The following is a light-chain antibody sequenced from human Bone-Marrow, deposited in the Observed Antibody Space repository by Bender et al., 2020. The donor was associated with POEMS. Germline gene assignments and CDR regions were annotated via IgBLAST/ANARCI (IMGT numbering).Light chain of an antibody. CDR1: TNDIGAYNY. J-gene: IGLJ2*01. Sequence: QSALTQPASVSGSPGQSVTISCTATTNDIGAYNYVSWYQQHPGKAPKVIIYDVSHRPSGVSYRFSGSKSGNTASLTVSGLQAEDEADYYCNSYSTTGGVVFGGGTKLTVL. CDR3: NSYSTTGGVV. CDR2: DVS. V-gene: IGLV2-14*03.